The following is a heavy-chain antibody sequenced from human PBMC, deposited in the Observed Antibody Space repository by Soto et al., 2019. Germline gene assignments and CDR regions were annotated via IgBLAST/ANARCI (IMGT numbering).Heavy chain of an antibody. CDR2: MNPNSGNT. CDR1: GYTFTSYD. D-gene: IGHD5-12*01. J-gene: IGHJ6*02. V-gene: IGHV1-8*01. Sequence: ASVKVSCKASGYTFTSYDINGGRQATGQGLEWMGWMNPNSGNTGYAQKFQGRVTMTRNTSISTAYRELSSLRSEDTAVYYCARGRNQLRHYYYYYGMDVWGPGTTVTVSS. CDR3: ARGRNQLRHYYYYYGMDV.